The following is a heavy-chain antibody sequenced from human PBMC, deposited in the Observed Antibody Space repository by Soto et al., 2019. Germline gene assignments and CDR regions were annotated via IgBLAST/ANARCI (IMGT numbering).Heavy chain of an antibody. V-gene: IGHV4-34*01. CDR2: INESGGT. D-gene: IGHD3-16*02. CDR3: ASHRGSWGSFRYRWFDP. CDR1: GGSLSSYH. J-gene: IGHJ5*02. Sequence: RSLTCAVYGGSLSSYHWSWIRQSPGKGLEWIGEINESGGTNYSPSLKSRVTISVDTSKNQFSLTLNSVTAADTAVYYCASHRGSWGSFRYRWFDPWGQGTVVTVSS.